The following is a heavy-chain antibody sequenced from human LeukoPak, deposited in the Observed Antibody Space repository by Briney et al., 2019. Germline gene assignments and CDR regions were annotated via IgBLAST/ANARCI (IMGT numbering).Heavy chain of an antibody. J-gene: IGHJ4*02. Sequence: PSETLSLTCTVSGGSISSYYWSWIRQPPGKGLEWIGYIYYSGSTNYNPSLKSRVTISVDTSKNQFSLKLSSVTAADTAVYYCARDRGYYYDSSGSHFDYWGQGTLVTVSS. D-gene: IGHD3-22*01. CDR2: IYYSGST. CDR3: ARDRGYYYDSSGSHFDY. V-gene: IGHV4-59*01. CDR1: GGSISSYY.